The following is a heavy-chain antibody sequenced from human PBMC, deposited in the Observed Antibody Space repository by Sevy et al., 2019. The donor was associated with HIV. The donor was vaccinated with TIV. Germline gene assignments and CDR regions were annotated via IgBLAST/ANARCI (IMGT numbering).Heavy chain of an antibody. CDR1: AFTVSSNY. J-gene: IGHJ4*02. CDR3: ARATSSGWYWAFDY. V-gene: IGHV3-53*01. CDR2: VFSTGRT. Sequence: GGSLRLSCAASAFTVSSNYMSWVRQGPGEGLEWVSVVFSTGRTFYADSVKGRFTLSRDNSKNTLYLQMNSMRAEDTAMYDCARATSSGWYWAFDYWGQGTLVTVSS. D-gene: IGHD6-19*01.